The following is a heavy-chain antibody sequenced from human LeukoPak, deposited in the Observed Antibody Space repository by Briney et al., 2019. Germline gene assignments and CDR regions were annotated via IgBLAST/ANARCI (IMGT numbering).Heavy chain of an antibody. D-gene: IGHD3-16*01. V-gene: IGHV1-8*03. Sequence: ASVKVSCKASGYTFTSYDINWVRQATGQGLEWMGWMNPNSGNTGYAQKFQGRVTITWDTSISTAYMELSSLGSEDTAVYYCARDGGGDYYYYMDVWGKGTTVTVSS. CDR2: MNPNSGNT. CDR3: ARDGGGDYYYYMDV. J-gene: IGHJ6*03. CDR1: GYTFTSYD.